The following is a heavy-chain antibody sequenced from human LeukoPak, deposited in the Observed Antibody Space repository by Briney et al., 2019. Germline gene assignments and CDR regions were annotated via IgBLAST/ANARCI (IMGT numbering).Heavy chain of an antibody. V-gene: IGHV3-21*01. J-gene: IGHJ3*02. CDR3: ARATASVDYGDFVQTYDAFDI. CDR1: GFTFSSYS. Sequence: PGGSLSLSCAASGFTFSSYSMNWVRQAPGKGLEWVSSISSSSSYIYYADSVKGRFTISRDNAKNSLYLQMNSLRAEDTAVYYCARATASVDYGDFVQTYDAFDIWGQGTMVTVSS. D-gene: IGHD4-17*01. CDR2: ISSSSSYI.